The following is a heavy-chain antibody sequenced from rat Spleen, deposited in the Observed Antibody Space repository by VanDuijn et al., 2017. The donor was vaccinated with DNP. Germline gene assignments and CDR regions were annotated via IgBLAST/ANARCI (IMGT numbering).Heavy chain of an antibody. CDR3: ARRGYYGSYWYFDF. V-gene: IGHV5-25*01. J-gene: IGHJ1*01. Sequence: EVQLVESGGGLVQPGRSLKLSCAASGFTFSNYDMAWVRQAPTKGLEWVASISTSGGSTYYRDSLKGRFTVSRDNAKSTRYLQMDSLRSEDTATYSWARRGYYGSYWYFDFWGPGTLVTVSS. CDR1: GFTFSNYD. CDR2: ISTSGGST. D-gene: IGHD1-6*01.